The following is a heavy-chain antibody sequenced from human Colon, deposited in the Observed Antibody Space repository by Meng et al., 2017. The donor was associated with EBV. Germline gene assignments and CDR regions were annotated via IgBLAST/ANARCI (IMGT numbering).Heavy chain of an antibody. CDR2: INHSGST. CDR1: GGSFSGYD. Sequence: QERLRAGGAGVFGPREALSLTGACCGGSFSGYDWGEIRQPPGKGLEWIGEINHSGSTHYNPALKSRLTISVETSKNQFSLKLSSVTAADTAVYYCARGDGSGSGNWFDPWGQGTLVTVSS. D-gene: IGHD3-10*01. V-gene: IGHV4-34*01. CDR3: ARGDGSGSGNWFDP. J-gene: IGHJ5*02.